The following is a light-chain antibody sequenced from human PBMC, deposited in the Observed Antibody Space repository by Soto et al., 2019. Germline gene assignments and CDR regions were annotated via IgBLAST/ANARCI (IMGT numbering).Light chain of an antibody. Sequence: EIVLTQSPGTLSLSPGERATLSCRASQSVSSTYLAWYQQKPGQAPRLLIYGASSRATGIPDRFSGSRSGTDFTLTISRLEPEDFAVYYCQQYSSSPGGTFGQGTKVEIK. CDR2: GAS. CDR1: QSVSSTY. V-gene: IGKV3-20*01. J-gene: IGKJ1*01. CDR3: QQYSSSPGGT.